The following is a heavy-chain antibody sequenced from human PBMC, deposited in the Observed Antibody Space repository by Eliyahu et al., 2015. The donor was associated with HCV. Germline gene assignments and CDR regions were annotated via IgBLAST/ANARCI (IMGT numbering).Heavy chain of an antibody. CDR3: ARGGGYSGYDFEWLVPIVLD. CDR2: IYYSGST. J-gene: IGHJ4*02. D-gene: IGHD5-12*01. CDR1: GGSISSYY. V-gene: IGHV4-59*01. Sequence: QVQLQESGPGLVKPSETLSLTCTVSGGSISSYYWSWIRQPPGKGLEWIGYIYYSGSTNYNPSLKSRVTISVDTSKNQFSLKLSSVTAADTAVYYCARGGGYSGYDFEWLVPIVLDWGQGTLVTVSS.